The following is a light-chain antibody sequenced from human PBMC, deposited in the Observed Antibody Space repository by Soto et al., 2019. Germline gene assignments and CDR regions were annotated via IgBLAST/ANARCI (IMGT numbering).Light chain of an antibody. CDR1: SSNIGTYS. J-gene: IGLJ1*01. V-gene: IGLV1-44*01. CDR3: SSYTSSSTLCV. CDR2: SDN. Sequence: QSVLTQPPSASGTPGQRVTISCSGSSSNIGTYSVSWYQQFPGTAPRLLIYSDNQRPSGVSNRFSGSKSGNTASLTISGLQAEDEADYYCSSYTSSSTLCVFGTGTKVTVL.